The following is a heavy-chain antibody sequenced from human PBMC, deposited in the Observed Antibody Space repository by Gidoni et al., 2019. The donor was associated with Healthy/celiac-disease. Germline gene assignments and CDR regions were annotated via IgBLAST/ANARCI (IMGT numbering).Heavy chain of an antibody. CDR3: AKVDCSGGSCYSFGNYYYYGMDV. D-gene: IGHD2-15*01. Sequence: EVQLLESGGGLVQPGGSLRLSCAASGFTFSSYAMSWVRQAPGKGLEWVSAISGSGGSTYYADSVKGRFTISRDNSKNTLYLQMNSLRAEDTAVYYCAKVDCSGGSCYSFGNYYYYGMDVWGQGTTVTVSS. V-gene: IGHV3-23*01. J-gene: IGHJ6*02. CDR1: GFTFSSYA. CDR2: ISGSGGST.